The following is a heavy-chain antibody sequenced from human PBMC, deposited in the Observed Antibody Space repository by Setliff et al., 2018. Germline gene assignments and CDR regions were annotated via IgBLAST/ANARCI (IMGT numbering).Heavy chain of an antibody. CDR3: ARGKIRITMIVVPTGGAFDI. J-gene: IGHJ3*02. D-gene: IGHD3-22*01. Sequence: SETLSLTCAVSGGSISSSNWWSRVRQPPGKGLEWIGEIYHSGSTNYNPSLKSRVTISVDKSKNQFSLKLSSVTAADTAVYYCARGKIRITMIVVPTGGAFDIWGQGTMVTVSS. CDR2: IYHSGST. V-gene: IGHV4-4*02. CDR1: GGSISSSNW.